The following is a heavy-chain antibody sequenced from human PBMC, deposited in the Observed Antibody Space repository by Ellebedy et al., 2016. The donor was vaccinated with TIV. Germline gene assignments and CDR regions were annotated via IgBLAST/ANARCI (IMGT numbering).Heavy chain of an antibody. CDR2: INHSGST. CDR1: DASLSGYY. D-gene: IGHD3-10*01. Sequence: SETLSLTXAVYDASLSGYYWSWIRQPPGEGLEWMGEINHSGSTNYNPSLKSRVIISVDTSKNQISLKLSSVTAADTAVYYCVRNYYGSRTASFDYWGQGTLVTVSS. V-gene: IGHV4-34*01. CDR3: VRNYYGSRTASFDY. J-gene: IGHJ4*02.